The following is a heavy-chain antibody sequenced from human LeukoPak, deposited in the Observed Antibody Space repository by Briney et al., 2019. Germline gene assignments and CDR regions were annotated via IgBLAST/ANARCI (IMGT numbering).Heavy chain of an antibody. CDR2: ISGSGGST. D-gene: IGHD1-26*01. CDR3: AKSIVGAPF. J-gene: IGHJ4*02. Sequence: GGSLRLSCTASEFTFSNYAMSWVRQAPGKGLEWVSAISGSGGSTYYADSVKGRFTISRDNSKNTLYLQMNSLRAEDTAVYYCAKSIVGAPFWGQGTLVTVSS. V-gene: IGHV3-23*01. CDR1: EFTFSNYA.